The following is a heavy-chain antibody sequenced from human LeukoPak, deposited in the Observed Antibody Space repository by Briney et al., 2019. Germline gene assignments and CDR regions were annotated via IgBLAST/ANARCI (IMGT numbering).Heavy chain of an antibody. CDR1: GYTFTSYY. CDR3: SRETPHDSSGYDEYFQH. Sequence: ASVKVSCKASGYTFTSYYMHWVRQAPGQGLEGMGIINPSGGSTSYAQNFQGRVTMTRDTSTSTVYMELSSLRSEDTAVYYCSRETPHDSSGYDEYFQHWGQGTLVTVSS. CDR2: INPSGGST. D-gene: IGHD3-22*01. V-gene: IGHV1-46*01. J-gene: IGHJ1*01.